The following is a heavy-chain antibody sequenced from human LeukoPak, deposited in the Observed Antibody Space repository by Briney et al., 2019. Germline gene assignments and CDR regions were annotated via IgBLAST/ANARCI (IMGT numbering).Heavy chain of an antibody. CDR3: ARGGSGWDFDF. CDR2: IRSDGSNK. J-gene: IGHJ4*02. Sequence: PGGSLRFSCAASGFTFSNSGMHWVRQAPGKGLEWVAFIRSDGSNKYYAASVKGRFTISRDDSKNTLHLQMNSLRAEDAAIYYCARGGSGWDFDFWGQGTLVTVSS. CDR1: GFTFSNSG. D-gene: IGHD6-25*01. V-gene: IGHV3-30*02.